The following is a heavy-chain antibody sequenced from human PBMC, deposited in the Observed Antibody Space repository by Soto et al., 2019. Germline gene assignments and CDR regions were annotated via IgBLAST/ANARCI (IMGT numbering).Heavy chain of an antibody. CDR3: ARESYCARDCTETVAGPTAYYFDY. J-gene: IGHJ4*02. CDR2: IYASGAT. D-gene: IGHD6-19*01. CDR1: GDSISTYY. Sequence: QVQLQESGPGLVKPSETLSLACSVSGDSISTYYWSWIRQPAGKGLEWIGRIYASGATNYNPSLRRRVHLSIGRSKNQFFLKLTAVTAADTAVYFCARESYCARDCTETVAGPTAYYFDYWGQGTLVTVSS. V-gene: IGHV4-4*07.